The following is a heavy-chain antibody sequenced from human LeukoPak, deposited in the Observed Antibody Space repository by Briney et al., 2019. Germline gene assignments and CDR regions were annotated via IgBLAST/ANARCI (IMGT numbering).Heavy chain of an antibody. CDR2: IYYSGST. CDR3: ARELGQYCSSTSCYGYAFDI. CDR1: GGSISSYY. V-gene: IGHV4-59*01. Sequence: SETLSLTCTVSGGSISSYYWSWIRQPPGKGLEWIGYIYYSGSTNYNPSRKSRVAISVDTSKNQFSLKLSSVSAADTAVYYCARELGQYCSSTSCYGYAFDIWGQGTIVTVSS. D-gene: IGHD2-2*01. J-gene: IGHJ3*02.